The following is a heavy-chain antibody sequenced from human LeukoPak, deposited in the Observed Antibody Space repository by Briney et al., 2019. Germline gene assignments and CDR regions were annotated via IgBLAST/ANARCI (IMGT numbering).Heavy chain of an antibody. J-gene: IGHJ6*04. V-gene: IGHV5-51*01. CDR3: ARRYCSSTSCYRGAMDV. D-gene: IGHD2-2*01. CDR2: IYPGDSDT. CDR1: GYSFTSYW. Sequence: PGESLKISCKCSGYSFTSYWIGWVRQMPGKGLEWMGIIYPGDSDTRYSPSFQGQVTISADKSISTAYLQWSSLKASDTAMYYCARRYCSSTSCYRGAMDVWGKGTTVTVSS.